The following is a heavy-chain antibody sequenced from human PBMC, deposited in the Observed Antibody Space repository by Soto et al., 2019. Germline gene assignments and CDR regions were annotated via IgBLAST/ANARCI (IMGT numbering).Heavy chain of an antibody. CDR1: GGTFSSYA. D-gene: IGHD3-22*01. CDR3: ARDRRYYYDSSGRRAAYFDY. CDR2: IIPIFGTA. Sequence: GASVKVSFKASGGTFSSYAISWVRQAPGQGLEWMGGIIPIFGTANYAQKFQGRVTITADESTSTAYMELSSLRSEDTAVYYCARDRRYYYDSSGRRAAYFDYWGQGTLVTVSS. V-gene: IGHV1-69*13. J-gene: IGHJ4*02.